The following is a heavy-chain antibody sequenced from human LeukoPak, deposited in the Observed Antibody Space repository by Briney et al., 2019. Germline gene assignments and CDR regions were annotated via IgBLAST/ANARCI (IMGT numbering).Heavy chain of an antibody. D-gene: IGHD6-6*01. CDR3: ARDHSSSPFDY. Sequence: PGRSLRLSCAASGFTFSSYGMHWVRQAPGKGLEWVAVIWYDGSNKHYADSVKGRFTISRDNSKNTLYLQMNSLRAEDTAVYYCARDHSSSPFDYWGQGTLVTVSS. CDR2: IWYDGSNK. J-gene: IGHJ4*02. CDR1: GFTFSSYG. V-gene: IGHV3-33*01.